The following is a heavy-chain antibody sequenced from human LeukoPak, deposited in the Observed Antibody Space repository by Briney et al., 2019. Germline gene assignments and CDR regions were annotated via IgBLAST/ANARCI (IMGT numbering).Heavy chain of an antibody. J-gene: IGHJ4*02. CDR3: ARHEHGGTYPMHT. Sequence: PSETLSLTCTVSGGFISSYSWSWIRQDAGKGLEWIGRIYTSGSTNYNPSLKSRVIMSLDTSKNQISLKVTSVTAADTAVYYCARHEHGGTYPMHTWGQGTLVVVSS. CDR1: GGFISSYS. V-gene: IGHV4-4*07. D-gene: IGHD1-1*01. CDR2: IYTSGST.